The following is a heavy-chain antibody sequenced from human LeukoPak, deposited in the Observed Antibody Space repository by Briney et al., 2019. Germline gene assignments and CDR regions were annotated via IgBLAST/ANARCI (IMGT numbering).Heavy chain of an antibody. D-gene: IGHD3-10*01. CDR3: AREAELLWFGEGPFEDLDADP. CDR1: GFTFSSYW. J-gene: IGHJ5*02. CDR2: IKQDGSEK. Sequence: GGSLRLSCAASGFTFSSYWMSWVRQAPGKGLEWVANIKQDGSEKYYVDSVMGRFTISRDNAKNSLYLQMNSLRAEDTAVYYCAREAELLWFGEGPFEDLDADPWGQGTLVTVSS. V-gene: IGHV3-7*01.